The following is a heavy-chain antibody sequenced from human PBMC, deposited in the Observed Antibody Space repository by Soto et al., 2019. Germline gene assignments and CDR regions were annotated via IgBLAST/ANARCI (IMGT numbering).Heavy chain of an antibody. CDR3: ARESGYSMDV. CDR1: GGSISSGGYY. Sequence: QVQLQESGPGLVKPSQTLSLTCTVSGGSISSGGYYWSWIRQHPGKGLEWIGYIYYSGSTYYNPSLKSRVTISVETPKNQFPLKLSSVTAADTALYYCARESGYSMDVWGQGTTVNVSS. J-gene: IGHJ6*02. CDR2: IYYSGST. V-gene: IGHV4-31*03.